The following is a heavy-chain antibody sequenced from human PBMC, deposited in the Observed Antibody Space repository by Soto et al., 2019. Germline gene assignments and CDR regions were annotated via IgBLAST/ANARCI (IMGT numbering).Heavy chain of an antibody. Sequence: QVQVVESGGGLVKPGGSLRLSCAASGFTFSDYYMTWIRQAPGKGLEWLSYISGSSATIYYADSVKGRFTISRDNAKNSLYLQVNSLTAEDTAVYYCASVSDTAMVMDYWGQGTLVTVSS. CDR2: ISGSSATI. CDR1: GFTFSDYY. V-gene: IGHV3-11*01. J-gene: IGHJ4*02. CDR3: ASVSDTAMVMDY. D-gene: IGHD5-18*01.